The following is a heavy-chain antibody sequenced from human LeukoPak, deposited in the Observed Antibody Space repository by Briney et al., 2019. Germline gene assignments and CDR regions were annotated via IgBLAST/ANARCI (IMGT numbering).Heavy chain of an antibody. CDR2: ISSSSSDI. V-gene: IGHV3-21*01. CDR3: AKDLPAAVD. J-gene: IGHJ4*02. D-gene: IGHD2-2*01. Sequence: GGCLSLSCAASGFTFSSYSMSWVRQAPGKGQEWVSFISSSSSDIYYADSIKGRFTISRDNAKNSLFLQMNSLRVDDTAVYYCAKDLPAAVDWGQGTLVTVSS. CDR1: GFTFSSYS.